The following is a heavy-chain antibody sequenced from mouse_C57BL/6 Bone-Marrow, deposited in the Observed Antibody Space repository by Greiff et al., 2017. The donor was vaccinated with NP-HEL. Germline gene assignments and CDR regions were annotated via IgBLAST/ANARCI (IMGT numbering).Heavy chain of an antibody. CDR3: ARQAYSNQFSYAMDY. CDR2: IWSDGST. J-gene: IGHJ4*01. V-gene: IGHV2-6-1*01. D-gene: IGHD2-5*01. CDR1: GFSLTSYG. Sequence: QVQLQQSGPGLVAPSQSLSITCTVSGFSLTSYGVHWVRQPPGKGLEWLVVIWSDGSTTYNSALKSRLSISKDNSKSQVFLKMNSLQTDDTAMYYCARQAYSNQFSYAMDYWGQGTSVTVSS.